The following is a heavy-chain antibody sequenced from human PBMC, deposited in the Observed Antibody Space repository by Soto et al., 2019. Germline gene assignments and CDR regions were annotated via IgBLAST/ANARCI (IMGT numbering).Heavy chain of an antibody. Sequence: SETLSLTCSVSGGSISSSFWSWIRQPPGKELEWIGYISYSGSTTYNPSLKSRITLSVDTSKNQFSLRVASVAAADTAVYYCARGHRAMEYYYYYGMDVWGQGTTVTVSS. CDR1: GGSISSSF. V-gene: IGHV4-59*01. CDR3: ARGHRAMEYYYYYGMDV. D-gene: IGHD5-18*01. J-gene: IGHJ6*02. CDR2: ISYSGST.